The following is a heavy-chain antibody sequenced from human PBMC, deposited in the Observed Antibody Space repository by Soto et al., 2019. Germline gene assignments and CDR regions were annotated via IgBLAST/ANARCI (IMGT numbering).Heavy chain of an antibody. D-gene: IGHD3-3*01. J-gene: IGHJ4*02. CDR1: GFSFTSAW. V-gene: IGHV3-15*07. CDR2: IKSETDGGTT. Sequence: EVQVVESGGGFVEPGGSLRLSCAASGFSFTSAWLTWVRQAPGKGLEWVGRIKSETDGGTTAFAAPVKDRFTMSRDDAENTVSLQMNSLKTEDTAMYYCISHVTISGAPFIYWGQAILVTVSS. CDR3: ISHVTISGAPFIY.